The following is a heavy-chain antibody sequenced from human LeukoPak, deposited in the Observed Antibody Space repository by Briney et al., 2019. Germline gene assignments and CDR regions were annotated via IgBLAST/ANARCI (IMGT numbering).Heavy chain of an antibody. J-gene: IGHJ4*02. CDR3: ARHLWGYSSSFHLDY. Sequence: PSETLSLTCTVSGGSISSPTYYWAWIRQPPGKGLEWIGTKYYSGSTFYNPSLKSRVTISVDTSKNHFSLKLTSVTAADTAVYYGARHLWGYSSSFHLDYWGQGTLVTVSS. CDR2: KYYSGST. CDR1: GGSISSPTYY. D-gene: IGHD6-13*01. V-gene: IGHV4-39*01.